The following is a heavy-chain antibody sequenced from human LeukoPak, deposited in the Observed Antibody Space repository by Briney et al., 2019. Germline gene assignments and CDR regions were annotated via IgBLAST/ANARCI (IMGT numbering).Heavy chain of an antibody. J-gene: IGHJ4*02. V-gene: IGHV4-59*12. CDR1: GGSISSYY. CDR2: IYHSGST. Sequence: SETLSLTCTVSGGSISSYYWSWIRQPPGKGLEWIGYIYHSGSTYYNPSLKSRVTISVDRSKNQFSLKLSSVTAADTAVYYCARVHYYDSSGAYFDYWGQGTLVTVSS. CDR3: ARVHYYDSSGAYFDY. D-gene: IGHD3-22*01.